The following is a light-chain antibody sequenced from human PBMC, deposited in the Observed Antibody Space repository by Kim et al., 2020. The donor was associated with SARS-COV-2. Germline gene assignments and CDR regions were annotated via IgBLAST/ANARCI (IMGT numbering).Light chain of an antibody. V-gene: IGLV2-18*02. J-gene: IGLJ1*01. CDR1: TSDIGNYNR. CDR2: EVT. CDR3: FSFTSSGSFV. Sequence: GQSATISCIGSTSDIGNYNRVSWYQQSPGTAPKLLIYEVTKRPSGVPDRFSGSKSDNTASLTISGLQPEDEADYSCFSFTSSGSFVFGTGTKVTVL.